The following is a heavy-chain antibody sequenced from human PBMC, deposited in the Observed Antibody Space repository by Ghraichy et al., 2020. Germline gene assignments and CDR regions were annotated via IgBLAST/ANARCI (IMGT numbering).Heavy chain of an antibody. CDR1: GGTFSSYA. D-gene: IGHD2-15*01. J-gene: IGHJ6*02. Sequence: SVKVSCKASGGTFSSYAISWVRQAPGQGLEWMGGIIPIFGTANYAQKFQGRVTITADESTSTAYMELSSLRSEDTAVYYCAHLVVVVAATQDYYYGMDVWGQGTTVTVSS. CDR2: IIPIFGTA. V-gene: IGHV1-69*13. CDR3: AHLVVVVAATQDYYYGMDV.